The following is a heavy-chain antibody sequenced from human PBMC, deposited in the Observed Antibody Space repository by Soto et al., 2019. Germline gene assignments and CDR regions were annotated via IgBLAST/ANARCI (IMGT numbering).Heavy chain of an antibody. D-gene: IGHD4-17*01. J-gene: IGHJ4*02. CDR2: ISAYNGNT. Sequence: GASVKVSCKASGYTFTSYGISWVRQAPGQGLEWMGWISAYNGNTNYAQKLQGRVTMTTDTSISTAYMELSRLRSDDAAVYYCARSTVTTNYYYDYWGQGTLVTVSS. CDR1: GYTFTSYG. CDR3: ARSTVTTNYYYDY. V-gene: IGHV1-18*01.